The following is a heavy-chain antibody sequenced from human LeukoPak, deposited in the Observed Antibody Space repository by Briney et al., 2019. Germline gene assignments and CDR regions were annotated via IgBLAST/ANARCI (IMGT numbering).Heavy chain of an antibody. Sequence: GESLRISCTGSGYSFTSYWISWVRQTPGKGLEWGGRIDPSDSYTNYSPSFQGHVTISADKSISTAYLQWSSLKASDTAMYYCARHLPGYSSSWYMEAWGQGTLVTVSS. CDR1: GYSFTSYW. CDR2: IDPSDSYT. J-gene: IGHJ5*02. D-gene: IGHD6-13*01. V-gene: IGHV5-10-1*01. CDR3: ARHLPGYSSSWYMEA.